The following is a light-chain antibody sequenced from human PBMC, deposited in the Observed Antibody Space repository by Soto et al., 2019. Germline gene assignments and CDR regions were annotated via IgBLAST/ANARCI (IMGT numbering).Light chain of an antibody. CDR1: SSNIKTNG. J-gene: IGLJ2*01. CDR2: SNN. Sequence: QAVVTQPPSASGTPGQSVTISCSGGSSNIKTNGVSWYQQVPGAAPKLLIYSNNQRPSGAPDRFFGSKSGTSASLAISGLQSEDEATYHCATWDDSLNGLIFGGGTKLTVL. CDR3: ATWDDSLNGLI. V-gene: IGLV1-44*01.